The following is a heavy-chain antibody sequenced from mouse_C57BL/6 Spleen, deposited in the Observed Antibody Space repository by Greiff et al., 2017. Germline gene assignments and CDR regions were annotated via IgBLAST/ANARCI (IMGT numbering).Heavy chain of an antibody. J-gene: IGHJ3*01. CDR1: GFNIKDDY. CDR2: IDPENGAT. V-gene: IGHV14-4*01. Sequence: EVQLQQSGAELVRPGASVKLSCTASGFNIKDDYLHWVKPRPEQGLAGIGWIDPENGATEYASKVQGKATITADTSSNTAYLQLSSLTSEDTAVYYCTTGDGSSSWFAYWGQGTRVTVSA. D-gene: IGHD1-1*01. CDR3: TTGDGSSSWFAY.